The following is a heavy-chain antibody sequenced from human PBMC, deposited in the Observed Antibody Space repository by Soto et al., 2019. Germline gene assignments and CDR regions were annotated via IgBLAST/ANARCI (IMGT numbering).Heavy chain of an antibody. CDR2: IYPGDSDT. J-gene: IGHJ5*01. CDR3: ARRGDSSGYMDS. Sequence: GESLKISCKGSGYSFTKYWIAWVRQMPGKGLEWMGIIYPGDSDTRYSPSFQGQVSISADKSVSTAYLQWSSLKASDTAMYYCARRGDSSGYMDSWGQGTLVTVSS. V-gene: IGHV5-51*01. CDR1: GYSFTKYW. D-gene: IGHD3-22*01.